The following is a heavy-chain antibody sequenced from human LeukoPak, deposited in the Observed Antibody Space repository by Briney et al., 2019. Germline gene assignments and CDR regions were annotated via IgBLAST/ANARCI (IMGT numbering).Heavy chain of an antibody. V-gene: IGHV4-4*07. CDR3: ARGGKATVVTM. D-gene: IGHD4-23*01. Sequence: SETLSLTCTVSSGSINSYYWSWIRQPAGKGLEWIGRIYSSGSTNYNPSLKSRVSMSVDTSKNQFSLKLASVTAADTAVYYCARGGKATVVTMWGQGILVTVSS. CDR2: IYSSGST. CDR1: SGSINSYY. J-gene: IGHJ4*02.